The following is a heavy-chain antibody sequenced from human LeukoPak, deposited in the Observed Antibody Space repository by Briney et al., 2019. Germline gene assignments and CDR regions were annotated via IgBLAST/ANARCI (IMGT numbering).Heavy chain of an antibody. J-gene: IGHJ3*01. V-gene: IGHV3-30*02. Sequence: GGSLRLSCVASGVTFSSYGMHWVRQAPGKGLEWVAFIRFDGSNEYYIDSVKGRFTLSRDSSKNTLYLQMSGLRAEDTAVYYCAKDSAVSGSYPDASDVWGQGTMVTVSS. CDR2: IRFDGSNE. D-gene: IGHD1-26*01. CDR1: GVTFSSYG. CDR3: AKDSAVSGSYPDASDV.